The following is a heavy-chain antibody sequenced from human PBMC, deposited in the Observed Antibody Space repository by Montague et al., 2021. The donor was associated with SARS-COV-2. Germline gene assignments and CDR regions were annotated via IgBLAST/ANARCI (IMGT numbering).Heavy chain of an antibody. CDR3: ARELAILDFLSGYYFDD. V-gene: IGHV4-61*08. J-gene: IGHJ4*02. CDR2: IYYSGST. CDR1: GGSISSGGYY. Sequence: SETLSLACTVSGGSISSGGYYWSRIRQPPGKGLEWIGYIYYSGSTYYNPSLKSRVTISLDTSKNQFSLKLTSVTAADTAVYFCARELAILDFLSGYYFDDWGQGTLVTVSS. D-gene: IGHD3-3*01.